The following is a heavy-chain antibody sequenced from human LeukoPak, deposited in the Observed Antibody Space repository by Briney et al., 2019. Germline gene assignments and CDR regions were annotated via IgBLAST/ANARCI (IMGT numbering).Heavy chain of an antibody. CDR2: ISAYNGNT. Sequence: ASVKVSCKASGYTFTSSGISWVRQAPGQGLEWMGWISAYNGNTNYAQKLQGRVTMTTDTSTSTAYMELRSLRSDDTAVYYCARVKVVPAARVFGWFDPWGQGTLVTVSS. CDR1: GYTFTSSG. CDR3: ARVKVVPAARVFGWFDP. V-gene: IGHV1-18*01. D-gene: IGHD2-2*01. J-gene: IGHJ5*02.